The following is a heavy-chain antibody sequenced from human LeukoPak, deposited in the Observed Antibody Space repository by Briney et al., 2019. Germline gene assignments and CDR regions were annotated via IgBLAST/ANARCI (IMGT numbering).Heavy chain of an antibody. J-gene: IGHJ4*02. CDR1: GGSISNKY. D-gene: IGHD4-17*01. V-gene: IGHV4-59*01. CDR2: IYYSGST. Sequence: PSETLSLTCTVSGGSISNKYWSWIRQPPGKGLEWIGYIYYSGSTNCNPSLKSRVTISVDTSKNQFSLKLSSVTAADTAVYYCASMTTVPSGYFDYWGQGTLVTVSS. CDR3: ASMTTVPSGYFDY.